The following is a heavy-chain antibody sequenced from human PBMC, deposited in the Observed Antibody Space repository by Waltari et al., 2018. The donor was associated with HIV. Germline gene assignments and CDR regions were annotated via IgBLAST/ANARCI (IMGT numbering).Heavy chain of an antibody. CDR2: MNPNSGNT. Sequence: QVHLVQSGPEVKRTGASVKISCKGYGYIFMNFAVNWVRQAAGQGPEWLGWMNPNSGNTASPYIFEERVTMTRDVSTDTAYMEMSGLTPEDTAIYYCARNSSAKGNRYFYYGLDVWGQGTPVTV. J-gene: IGHJ6*02. CDR1: GYIFMNFA. CDR3: ARNSSAKGNRYFYYGLDV. V-gene: IGHV1-8*02. D-gene: IGHD3-22*01.